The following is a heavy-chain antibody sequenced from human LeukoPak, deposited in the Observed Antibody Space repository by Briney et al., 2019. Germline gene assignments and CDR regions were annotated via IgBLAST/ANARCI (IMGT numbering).Heavy chain of an antibody. Sequence: GGSLRLSCAASGFTFSTYAMSWVRQAPGKGLEWVSAISGSGGSTYYADSVKGRFTISRDNSKNTLYLQMNSLRAEDTSIYFCAKALEQETVIALDSWGQGALVTVSS. J-gene: IGHJ4*02. CDR2: ISGSGGST. CDR1: GFTFSTYA. D-gene: IGHD6-13*01. CDR3: AKALEQETVIALDS. V-gene: IGHV3-23*01.